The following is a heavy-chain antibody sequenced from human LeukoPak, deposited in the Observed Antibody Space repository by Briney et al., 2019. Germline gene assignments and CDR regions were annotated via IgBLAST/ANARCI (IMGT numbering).Heavy chain of an antibody. V-gene: IGHV4-34*01. CDR1: GGSFSGYY. Sequence: PSETLSLTCAVYGGSFSGYYWTWIRQPPGKGLEWIGEINHSGGTNYNPSLKSRVTISVDTSKNQFSLKLSSVTAADTAVYYCARGHPLLDYWGQGTLLTVSS. J-gene: IGHJ4*02. D-gene: IGHD2-21*02. CDR2: INHSGGT. CDR3: ARGHPLLDY.